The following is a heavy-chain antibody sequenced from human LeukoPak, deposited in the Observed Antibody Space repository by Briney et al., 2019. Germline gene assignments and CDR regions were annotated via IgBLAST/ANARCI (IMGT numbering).Heavy chain of an antibody. Sequence: GGSLRLSCAASGFTLSSYWMSWVRQAPGKGREWVANIKKDGSEKYYVDSVKGRFTISREKAKNSLYLQMNSLRAEDTAVYYCARVGGYYNGYFDYWGQGTLVTVSS. D-gene: IGHD3-22*01. CDR1: GFTLSSYW. J-gene: IGHJ4*02. V-gene: IGHV3-7*01. CDR3: ARVGGYYNGYFDY. CDR2: IKKDGSEK.